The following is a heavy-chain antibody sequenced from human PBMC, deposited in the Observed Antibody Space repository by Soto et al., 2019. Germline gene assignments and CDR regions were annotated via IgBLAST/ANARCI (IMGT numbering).Heavy chain of an antibody. CDR3: ARNYYDSSGYHNDY. V-gene: IGHV3-30-3*01. Sequence: PGGSLRLSCAASGFTFSSYAMHWVRQAPGKGLEWVAVISYDGSNKYYADSVKGRFTISRDNSKNTLYLQMNSLRAEDTAVYYCARNYYDSSGYHNDYWGQGTLVTVSS. CDR2: ISYDGSNK. J-gene: IGHJ4*02. CDR1: GFTFSSYA. D-gene: IGHD3-22*01.